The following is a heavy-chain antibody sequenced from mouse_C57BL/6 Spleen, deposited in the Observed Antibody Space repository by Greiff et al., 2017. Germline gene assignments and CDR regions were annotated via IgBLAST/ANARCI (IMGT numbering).Heavy chain of an antibody. CDR3: ARRDWGGSSYYYAMDY. CDR2: IHPNSGST. CDR1: GYTFTSYW. V-gene: IGHV1-64*01. J-gene: IGHJ4*01. D-gene: IGHD1-1*01. Sequence: QVQLQQPGAELVKPGASVKLSCKASGYTFTSYWMHWVKQRPGQGHEWIGMIHPNSGSTNYNEKFKSKATLTVDKSSSTAYMQLSSLTSEDSAVYYCARRDWGGSSYYYAMDYWGQGTSVTVSS.